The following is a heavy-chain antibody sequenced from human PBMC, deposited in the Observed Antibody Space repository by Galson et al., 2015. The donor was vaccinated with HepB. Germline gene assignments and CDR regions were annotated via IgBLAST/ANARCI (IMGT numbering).Heavy chain of an antibody. CDR3: ARDYYDSSGYYGFFDY. CDR1: GYTFTSYY. V-gene: IGHV1-46*01. CDR2: INPSGGST. D-gene: IGHD3-22*01. Sequence: SVKVSCKASGYTFTSYYMHWVRQAPGQGLEWMGIINPSGGSTSYAQKFQGRVTMTRDTSTSTVYMELSSLRSEDTAVYYCARDYYDSSGYYGFFDYWGQGTLVTVSS. J-gene: IGHJ4*02.